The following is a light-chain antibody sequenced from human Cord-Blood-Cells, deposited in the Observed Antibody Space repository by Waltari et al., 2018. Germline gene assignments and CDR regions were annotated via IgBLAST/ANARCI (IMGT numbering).Light chain of an antibody. CDR3: QQSYSTPYT. CDR1: QSISSY. Sequence: DIQLTQSPSSLSASVADSVTITCRASQSISSYLNWYQQKPGKAPKLLIYAASSLQSGVPSRFSGSGSGKDFTLTISSLQPEDFATYYCQQSYSTPYTFGQGTKLEIK. CDR2: AAS. J-gene: IGKJ2*01. V-gene: IGKV1-39*01.